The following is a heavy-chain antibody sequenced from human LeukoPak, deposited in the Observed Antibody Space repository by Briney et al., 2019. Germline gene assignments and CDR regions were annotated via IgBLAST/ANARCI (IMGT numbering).Heavy chain of an antibody. D-gene: IGHD2-2*01. CDR2: INPNSGGT. J-gene: IGHJ5*02. CDR3: ARDLEATVVVVPAATLGWFDP. V-gene: IGHV1-2*02. CDR1: GYTFTGYY. Sequence: ASVKVSCKASGYTFTGYYMHWVRQAPGQGLEWMGWINPNSGGTNYAQKFQGRVTMTRDTSISTAYMELSRLRSDDTAVYYCARDLEATVVVVPAATLGWFDPWVQGTLVTVSS.